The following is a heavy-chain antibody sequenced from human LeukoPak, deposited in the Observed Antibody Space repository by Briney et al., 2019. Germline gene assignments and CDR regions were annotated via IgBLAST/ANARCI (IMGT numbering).Heavy chain of an antibody. V-gene: IGHV3-30-3*01. CDR2: ISYDGSNK. J-gene: IGHJ4*02. CDR1: GFTFSSYA. D-gene: IGHD3-10*01. Sequence: PGGSLRLSCAASGFTFSSYAMHWVRQAPGKGLEWVAVISYDGSNKYYADSVKGRFTISRDNSKNTLYLQMNSLRAEDTAVYYCARDLRLLWFGELLHWGQGTLVTVSS. CDR3: ARDLRLLWFGELLH.